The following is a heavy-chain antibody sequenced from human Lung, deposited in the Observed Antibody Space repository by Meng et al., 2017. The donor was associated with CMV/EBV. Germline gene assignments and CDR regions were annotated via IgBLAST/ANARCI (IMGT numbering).Heavy chain of an antibody. CDR1: GCTVSSYG. D-gene: IGHD1-1*01. J-gene: IGHJ4*02. CDR2: ISYDGSNK. Sequence: CAASGCTVSSYGMHWGRQAPGKGVEWVAVISYDGSNKYYADSVKGRFTISRDNSKNTLYLQMNSLRAEDTAVYYCAKEENEASDYWGQGTLVTVSS. CDR3: AKEENEASDY. V-gene: IGHV3-30*18.